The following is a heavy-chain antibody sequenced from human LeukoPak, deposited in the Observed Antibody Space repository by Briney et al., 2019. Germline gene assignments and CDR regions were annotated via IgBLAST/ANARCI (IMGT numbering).Heavy chain of an antibody. Sequence: GASVKVSCKASGYTFTGYCMHWVRQAPGQGLEWMGWINPNSGGTNYAQKFQGRVTMTRDTSISTVYMELSRLRSDDTAVYYCARAAIAMVRGVHHYFDYWGQGTLVTVSS. CDR2: INPNSGGT. CDR3: ARAAIAMVRGVHHYFDY. J-gene: IGHJ4*02. CDR1: GYTFTGYC. V-gene: IGHV1-2*02. D-gene: IGHD3-10*01.